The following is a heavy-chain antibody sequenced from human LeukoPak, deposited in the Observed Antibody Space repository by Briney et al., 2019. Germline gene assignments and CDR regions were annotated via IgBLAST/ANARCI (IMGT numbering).Heavy chain of an antibody. V-gene: IGHV5-51*01. D-gene: IGHD1-26*01. J-gene: IGHJ4*02. CDR3: ARHPYSARIGFFDY. CDR2: IYPGDSGT. CDR1: GYSFTSYW. Sequence: GESLKISCQGSGYSFTSYWIGWVRQMPGKGLEWMGIIYPGDSGTRYSPSFQGQVTISADKSINTAYLQRSSLKASDTAKYYCARHPYSARIGFFDYWGQGTLVTVSS.